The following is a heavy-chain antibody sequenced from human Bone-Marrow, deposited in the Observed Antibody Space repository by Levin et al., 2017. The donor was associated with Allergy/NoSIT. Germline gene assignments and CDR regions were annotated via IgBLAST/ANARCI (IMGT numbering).Heavy chain of an antibody. CDR2: ISYGGDNK. CDR3: AKDRPQATDYYDSSGSLDY. V-gene: IGHV3-30*18. CDR1: GFTFPLSG. J-gene: IGHJ4*02. D-gene: IGHD3-22*01. Sequence: LSLTCAASGFTFPLSGMHWVRQAPGKGLEWVSFISYGGDNKYFADSVKGRFTISRDNSKNTLYLQMNSLRAEDTAIYYCAKDRPQATDYYDSSGSLDYWGRGTLVTVSS.